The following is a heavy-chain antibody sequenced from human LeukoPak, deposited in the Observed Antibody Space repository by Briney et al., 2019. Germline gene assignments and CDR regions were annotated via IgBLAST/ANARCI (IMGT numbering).Heavy chain of an antibody. D-gene: IGHD6-13*01. V-gene: IGHV1-8*01. CDR1: GYTFTRYD. Sequence: GASVKVSCKASGYTFTRYDINWVRQATGQGLEWMGWMNPNSGNTGYAQKFQGRVTMTRNTSISTAYMELSSLRSEDTAVYYCARYSSIWYEFDLLSWFDPWGQGTLVTVSS. CDR2: MNPNSGNT. CDR3: ARYSSIWYEFDLLSWFDP. J-gene: IGHJ5*02.